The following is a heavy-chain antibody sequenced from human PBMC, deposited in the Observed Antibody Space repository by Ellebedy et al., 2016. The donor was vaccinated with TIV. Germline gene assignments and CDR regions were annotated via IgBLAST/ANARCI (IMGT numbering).Heavy chain of an antibody. CDR3: ARDGSDYWYFDL. V-gene: IGHV3-74*01. CDR2: INSDGSST. J-gene: IGHJ2*01. CDR1: GFTFSSYW. Sequence: GESLKISCAASGFTFSSYWMHWVRQAPGKGLVWVSRINSDGSSTSYADSVKGRFTISRDNAKNTLYLQMNSLRAEDTAVYYCARDGSDYWYFDLWGRGTLVTVSS.